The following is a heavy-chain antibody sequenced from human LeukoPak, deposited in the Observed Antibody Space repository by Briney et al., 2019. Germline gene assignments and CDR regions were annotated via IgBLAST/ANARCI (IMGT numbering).Heavy chain of an antibody. Sequence: ASVKVSCKASGYTFTGYYMHWVRQAPGQGLEWMGWINPNSGGTNYAQKFQGRVTMTRDTSISTAYMELSRLRSDDTAVYYCARDYNYYDSSGYLRYFDYWGQGTLVTVSS. CDR2: INPNSGGT. V-gene: IGHV1-2*02. D-gene: IGHD3-22*01. CDR1: GYTFTGYY. J-gene: IGHJ4*02. CDR3: ARDYNYYDSSGYLRYFDY.